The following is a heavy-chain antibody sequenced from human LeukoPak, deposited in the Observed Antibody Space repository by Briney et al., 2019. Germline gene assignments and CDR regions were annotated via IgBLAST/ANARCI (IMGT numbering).Heavy chain of an antibody. D-gene: IGHD3-10*01. Sequence: SETLSLTCTVSGGSISSYYWSWIRQPAGKGLEWIGRIYTSGSTNYNPSLKSRVTMSVDTSKNQFSLKLSSVTAADTAVYYCVRIDGIRGVYYFDFWGQGTLVTVSS. CDR2: IYTSGST. V-gene: IGHV4-4*07. CDR3: VRIDGIRGVYYFDF. CDR1: GGSISSYY. J-gene: IGHJ4*02.